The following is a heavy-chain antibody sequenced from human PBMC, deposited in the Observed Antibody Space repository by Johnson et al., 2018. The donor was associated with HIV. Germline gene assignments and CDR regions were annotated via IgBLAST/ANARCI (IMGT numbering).Heavy chain of an antibody. CDR1: GSTFSSNW. Sequence: VQLVESGGGVVQPGGSLRLSCATSGSTFSSNWMSWVRQAPGKGLEWVGRFKRKTDGGTTDYAAPVKGRFIISRDDSKNTLYVQMNGLKTEDRAVYYFTTSTLLWFGEPTNGAFDIWGQGTMVTVSS. CDR2: FKRKTDGGTT. J-gene: IGHJ3*02. D-gene: IGHD3-10*01. CDR3: TTSTLLWFGEPTNGAFDI. V-gene: IGHV3-15*01.